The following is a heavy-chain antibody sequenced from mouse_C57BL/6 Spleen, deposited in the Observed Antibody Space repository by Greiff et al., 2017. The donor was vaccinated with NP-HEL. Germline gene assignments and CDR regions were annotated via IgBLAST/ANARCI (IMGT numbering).Heavy chain of an antibody. CDR1: GFTFSSYA. Sequence: EVKLMESGGGLVKPGGSLKLSCAASGFTFSSYAMSWVRQTPEKRLEWVATISDGGSYTYYPDNVKGRFTISRDNAKNNLYLQMSHLKSEDTAMYYCAREDYFDDWGQGTTLTVSS. CDR2: ISDGGSYT. J-gene: IGHJ2*01. V-gene: IGHV5-4*01. CDR3: AREDYFDD.